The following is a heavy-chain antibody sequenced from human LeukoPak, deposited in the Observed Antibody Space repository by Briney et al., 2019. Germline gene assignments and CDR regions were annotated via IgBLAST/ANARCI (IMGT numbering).Heavy chain of an antibody. CDR2: IKHSGST. CDR1: GGSFSGYY. J-gene: IGHJ4*02. D-gene: IGHD5-18*01. CDR3: ARGKIQLWLKHYFDY. Sequence: PSETLSLTCAVYGGSFSGYYWSWIRQPPGKGLEWIGEIKHSGSTNYNPSLKSRVTISVDTSKNQFSLKLSSVTAADTAVYYCARGKIQLWLKHYFDYWGQGTLVTVSS. V-gene: IGHV4-34*01.